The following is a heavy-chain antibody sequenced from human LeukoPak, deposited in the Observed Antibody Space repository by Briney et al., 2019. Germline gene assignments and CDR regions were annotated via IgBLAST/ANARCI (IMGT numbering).Heavy chain of an antibody. Sequence: GGTLRLSCAASGFTFSSYAMSWVRQAPGKGLEWVSAISGSGGSTYYADSVKGRLTISRDNSKNTLYLQMNSLRAEDTAVYYCARVNQLPIYYYGMDVWGQGTTVTVSS. D-gene: IGHD2-2*01. V-gene: IGHV3-23*01. CDR1: GFTFSSYA. J-gene: IGHJ6*02. CDR3: ARVNQLPIYYYGMDV. CDR2: ISGSGGST.